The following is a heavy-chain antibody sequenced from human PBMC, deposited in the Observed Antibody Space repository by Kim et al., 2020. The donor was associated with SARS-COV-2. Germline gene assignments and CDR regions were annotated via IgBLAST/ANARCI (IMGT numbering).Heavy chain of an antibody. V-gene: IGHV4-34*01. Sequence: SETLSLTCAVYGGSFSGYYWSWIRQPPGKGLEWIGEINHSGSTNYNPSLKSRVTISVDTSKNQFSLKLSSVTAADTAVYYCARGLYGSGSYYLGYWGQGT. J-gene: IGHJ4*02. D-gene: IGHD3-10*01. CDR3: ARGLYGSGSYYLGY. CDR1: GGSFSGYY. CDR2: INHSGST.